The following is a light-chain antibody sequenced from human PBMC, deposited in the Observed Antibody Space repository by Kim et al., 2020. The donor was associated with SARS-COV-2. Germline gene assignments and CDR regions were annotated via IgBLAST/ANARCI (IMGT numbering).Light chain of an antibody. CDR2: YDS. CDR3: PAWYSSSDHWV. J-gene: IGLJ3*02. V-gene: IGLV3-21*04. CDR1: NIGSKS. Sequence: SYELTQPPSVSVAPGKTARITCGGNNIGSKSVHWYQQKPGQSPVLVIYYDSDRPSGIPERFSGSNSGNTATLTISRVEAGDEADYYCPAWYSSSDHWVFG.